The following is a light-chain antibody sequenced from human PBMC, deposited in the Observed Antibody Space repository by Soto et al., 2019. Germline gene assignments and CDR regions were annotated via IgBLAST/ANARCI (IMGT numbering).Light chain of an antibody. Sequence: QSALTQPASVSGSPGQSIPISCTGTRSDVGGYKYVSWYQQHPGKAPKLMIYEVSNRPSGVFNRFSGSKSGNTASLTISGLQAEYEADYYCSSYTSSSTLYVFGTGTKLTVL. V-gene: IGLV2-14*01. CDR3: SSYTSSSTLYV. CDR1: RSDVGGYKY. CDR2: EVS. J-gene: IGLJ1*01.